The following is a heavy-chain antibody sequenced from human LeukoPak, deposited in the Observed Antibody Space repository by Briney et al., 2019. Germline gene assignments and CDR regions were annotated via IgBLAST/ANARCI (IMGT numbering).Heavy chain of an antibody. CDR3: TSRQPYYDFWNGYSGRNWFHP. J-gene: IGHJ5*02. CDR1: GFTFSSYS. Sequence: GGSLRLSCAASGFTFSSYSMNWVRQAPGKGLEWVSSISSSSSYIYYADSVKGRFTISRDNAKNSLYLQMSSLRVEDTAVYYCTSRQPYYDFWNGYSGRNWFHPWGQGTLVTVSS. CDR2: ISSSSSYI. D-gene: IGHD3-3*01. V-gene: IGHV3-21*01.